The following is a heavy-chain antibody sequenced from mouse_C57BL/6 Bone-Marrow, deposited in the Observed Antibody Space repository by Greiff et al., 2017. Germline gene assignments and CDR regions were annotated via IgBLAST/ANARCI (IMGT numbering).Heavy chain of an antibody. V-gene: IGHV1-64*01. J-gene: IGHJ3*01. D-gene: IGHD1-3*01. CDR3: ARRVLKAWFAY. CDR1: GYTFTSYW. Sequence: QVQLQQPGAELVKPGASVTLSCKASGYTFTSYWMHWVKQRPGQGLAWIGMIHPNSGSTNYNEKFKSKATLTVDKSSSTAYMQLSRLTSEDSAVYYCARRVLKAWFAYWGQGTLVTVSA. CDR2: IHPNSGST.